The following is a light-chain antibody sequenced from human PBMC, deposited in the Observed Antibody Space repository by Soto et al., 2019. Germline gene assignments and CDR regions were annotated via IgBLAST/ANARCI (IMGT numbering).Light chain of an antibody. CDR2: GAS. CDR3: QQYSYGAARI. CDR1: QSVSSN. Sequence: GERATLCGRASQSVSSNLAWYQQKPGQAPRLLIYGASTRATCIPARFSSSGSGTEFTLIISSWQSEACAVPYCQQYSYGAARIFGVGTKVDIK. V-gene: IGKV3-15*01. J-gene: IGKJ4*01.